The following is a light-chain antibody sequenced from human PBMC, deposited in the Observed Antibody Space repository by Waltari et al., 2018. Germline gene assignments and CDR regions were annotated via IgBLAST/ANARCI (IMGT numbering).Light chain of an antibody. J-gene: IGLJ2*01. CDR3: SSYTSSSTLV. CDR1: SSYVGGYNY. Sequence: QSALTQPASVSGSPGQSITISCPGPSSYVGGYNYVYWYQQHPGNAPKLMIYDVSNRPSGVSNRFSGSKSGNTASLTISGLQAEDEGDYYCSSYTSSSTLVFGGGTKLTVL. CDR2: DVS. V-gene: IGLV2-14*03.